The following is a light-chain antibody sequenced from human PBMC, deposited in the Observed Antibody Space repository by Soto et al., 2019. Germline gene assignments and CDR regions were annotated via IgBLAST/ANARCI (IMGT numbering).Light chain of an antibody. V-gene: IGLV2-14*01. Sequence: QSVLTQPASVSGSPGQSIAISCTGTSSDVGGYNSVSWYQQCPGKAPKLMIHDVSNRPSGVSDRFSGSKSGNTASLTISGLQAEDEADYYCSSWTSSSSYVFGSGTKVTVL. CDR3: SSWTSSSSYV. CDR2: DVS. J-gene: IGLJ1*01. CDR1: SSDVGGYNS.